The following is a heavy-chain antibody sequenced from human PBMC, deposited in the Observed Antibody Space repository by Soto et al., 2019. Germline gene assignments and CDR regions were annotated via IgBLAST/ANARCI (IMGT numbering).Heavy chain of an antibody. J-gene: IGHJ2*01. D-gene: IGHD5-12*01. Sequence: QVQLVQSGAEVKKPGSSVKVSCKASGGTFSNYPISWVRQAPGQGLEWMGGIIPIFGTVNYAQKFQGRVTITADESTSTAHMELSSLRSADAAVYYCARGNHRWLPLWYFDLWGRGTLVTVSS. CDR2: IIPIFGTV. V-gene: IGHV1-69*12. CDR1: GGTFSNYP. CDR3: ARGNHRWLPLWYFDL.